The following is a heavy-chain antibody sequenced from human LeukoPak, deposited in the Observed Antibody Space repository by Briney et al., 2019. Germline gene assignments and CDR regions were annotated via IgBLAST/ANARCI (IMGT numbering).Heavy chain of an antibody. CDR1: GYTFTGYY. CDR2: INPNSGGT. D-gene: IGHD5-12*01. V-gene: IGHV1-2*02. J-gene: IGHJ5*02. CDR3: ARSEKGYSGYDRFGWFDP. Sequence: ASVKVSCKASGYTFTGYYMHWVRQAPGQGLEWMGWINPNSGGTNYAQKFQGRVTMTRDTSISTAYMALSRLRSDDTAVYYCARSEKGYSGYDRFGWFDPWGQGTLVTVSS.